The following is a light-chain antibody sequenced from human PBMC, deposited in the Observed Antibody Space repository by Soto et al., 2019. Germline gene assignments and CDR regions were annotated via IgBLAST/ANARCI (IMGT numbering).Light chain of an antibody. CDR2: GAS. V-gene: IGKV3-15*01. J-gene: IGKJ4*01. Sequence: EIVMTQSPVTLSLSPGERATLSCRASQTISYNLAWYQQKPGQPPRLLIYGASTRATGIPARFSGRGSGTEYTLTISSLQSEDFAVYYCQQYNYWPPVTFGGGTRVEI. CDR1: QTISYN. CDR3: QQYNYWPPVT.